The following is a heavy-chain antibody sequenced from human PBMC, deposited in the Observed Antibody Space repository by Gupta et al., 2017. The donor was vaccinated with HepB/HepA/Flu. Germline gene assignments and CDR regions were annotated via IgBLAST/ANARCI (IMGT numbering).Heavy chain of an antibody. CDR1: ESRVNALY. J-gene: IGHJ4*02. CDR3: VAGVTGSVFDY. D-gene: IGHD3-16*01. V-gene: IGHV3-72*01. CDR2: IRNKANRYTT. Sequence: EVQLVESGGGLVPPGGSLRLSCAASESRVNALYLDWIRQAPGKGLEWVGRIRNKANRYTTEYAASVKGRFTLSRDESKTSLYLQMDSLKTDDTGVDYCVAGVTGSVFDYWGQGTLVTVSS.